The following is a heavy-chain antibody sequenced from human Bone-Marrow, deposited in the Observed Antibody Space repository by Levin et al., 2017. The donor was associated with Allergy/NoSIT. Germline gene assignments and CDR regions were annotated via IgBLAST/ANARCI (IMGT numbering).Heavy chain of an antibody. CDR2: IGPKSGGT. CDR3: ARGSADVSYWFDS. J-gene: IGHJ5*01. Sequence: ASVKVSCKTSGYIFTDYNLHWVRQAPGQGPQWMGWIGPKSGGTRIPGTFQGRVTMTRDTSINTAYLEVRRLTSDDTAVYYCARGSADVSYWFDSWGQGTLVTVSS. D-gene: IGHD5-24*01. V-gene: IGHV1-2*02. CDR1: GYIFTDYN.